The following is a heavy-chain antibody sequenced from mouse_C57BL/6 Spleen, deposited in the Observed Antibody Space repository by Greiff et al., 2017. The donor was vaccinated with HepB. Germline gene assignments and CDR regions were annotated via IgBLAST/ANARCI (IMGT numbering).Heavy chain of an antibody. CDR2: ISYDGSN. CDR3: ARETSYYARDY. J-gene: IGHJ4*01. Sequence: DVKLQESGPGLVKPSQSLSLTCSVTGYSITSGYYWNWIRQFPGNKLEWMGYISYDGSNNYNPSLKNRISITRDTSKNQFFLKLNSVTTEDTATYYCARETSYYARDYWGQGTSVTVSS. V-gene: IGHV3-6*01. CDR1: GYSITSGYY.